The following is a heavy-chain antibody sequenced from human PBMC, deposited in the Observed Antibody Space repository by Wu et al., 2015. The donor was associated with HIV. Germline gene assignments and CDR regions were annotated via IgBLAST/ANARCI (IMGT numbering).Heavy chain of an antibody. CDR3: TPTIFRGGADP. CDR1: GYTFTRYF. CDR2: INPNSGST. Sequence: QVQLVQSGGEVKKPGTSVKVSCQASGYTFTRYFLHWVRQAPGQGLEWMGWINPNSGSTKYAQKFQGRVTMTRDTAVNTAYMELSSLKSDDTATYFCTPTIFRGGADPWGQGTLVIASS. V-gene: IGHV1-2*02. J-gene: IGHJ5*02. D-gene: IGHD3-10*01.